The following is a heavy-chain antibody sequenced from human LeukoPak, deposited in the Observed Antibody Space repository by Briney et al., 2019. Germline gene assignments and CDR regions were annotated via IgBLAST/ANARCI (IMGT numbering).Heavy chain of an antibody. CDR1: GFTFTSYA. J-gene: IGHJ4*02. Sequence: GGSLRLSCEASGFTFTSYAMRWVRQAPGQGLEWVSAISGSGGSTYYADSVKGRFTISRDNAKNTLYLQMNSLRAEDTALYFCVKSNCPVAARGNFVYWGQGGLVIVSS. D-gene: IGHD6-6*01. CDR2: ISGSGGST. V-gene: IGHV3-23*01. CDR3: VKSNCPVAARGNFVY.